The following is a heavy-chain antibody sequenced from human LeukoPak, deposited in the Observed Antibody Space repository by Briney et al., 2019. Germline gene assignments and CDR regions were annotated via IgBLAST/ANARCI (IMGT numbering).Heavy chain of an antibody. CDR1: GGSISSYY. D-gene: IGHD6-13*01. CDR3: ASVPGYSSSFTDY. Sequence: SETLSLTCTVSGGSISSYYWSWIRQPPGKGLEWIGYIYYSGSTNYNPSLKSRVTISVDTSKNQFSLKLSSVTAADTAVYYCASVPGYSSSFTDYWGQGTLVTVSS. CDR2: IYYSGST. V-gene: IGHV4-59*12. J-gene: IGHJ4*02.